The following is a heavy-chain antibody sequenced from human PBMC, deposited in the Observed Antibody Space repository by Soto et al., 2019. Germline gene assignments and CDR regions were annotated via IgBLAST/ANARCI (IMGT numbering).Heavy chain of an antibody. CDR3: AVPYDSSGHYNNWFDP. Sequence: QVQLVQSGAEVKKPGASVKVSCKASGYTFTRYYMHWVRQAPGQGLEWMGIINPSAGTTSYAQKFQGRVTMTRDTSPNTVYMELSSLRSEDTAVYYCAVPYDSSGHYNNWFDPWGQGTLVTVSS. D-gene: IGHD3-22*01. CDR1: GYTFTRYY. V-gene: IGHV1-46*03. J-gene: IGHJ5*02. CDR2: INPSAGTT.